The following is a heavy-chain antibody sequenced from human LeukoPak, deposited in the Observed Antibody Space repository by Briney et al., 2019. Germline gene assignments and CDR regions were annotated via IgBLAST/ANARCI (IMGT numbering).Heavy chain of an antibody. CDR3: ARGYRSGYYPG. CDR1: GGSISSYY. CDR2: IYYSGST. Sequence: SETLSLTCTVSGGSISSYYWSWIRQPPGKGLEWIGYIYYSGSTNYNPSLKSRVTISVDTSKNQFSLKLSPVTAADTAVYYCARGYRSGYYPGWGQGTLVTVSS. V-gene: IGHV4-59*01. D-gene: IGHD3-22*01. J-gene: IGHJ4*02.